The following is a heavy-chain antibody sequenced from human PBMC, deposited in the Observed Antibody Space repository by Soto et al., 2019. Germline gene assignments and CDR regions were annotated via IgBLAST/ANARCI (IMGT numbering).Heavy chain of an antibody. CDR1: GFTFNSYW. J-gene: IGHJ3*01. V-gene: IGHV3-7*01. CDR3: ARMSRRNTFDV. Sequence: GGSLRLSCAPSGFTFNSYWMTWVRQTPGKGLEWVANINTDGSQKHSVDSVKGRFTFYRDNGKNSLYLQMSSLRVEDTAVYYCARMSRRNTFDVCRQGTMVTVS. CDR2: INTDGSQK.